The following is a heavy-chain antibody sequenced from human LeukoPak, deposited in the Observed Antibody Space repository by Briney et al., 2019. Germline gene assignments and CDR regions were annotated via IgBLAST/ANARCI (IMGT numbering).Heavy chain of an antibody. CDR2: IGGSGSST. J-gene: IGHJ4*02. Sequence: GGSLRLSCAASGFTFSSCAMSWVRQAPGKGLEWVSGIGGSGSSTYYRDSVKGRFTISRDNSKNTLYLQMNSLRAEDTAVYHRAKEDSGWHFDYRGQGTLVTVSS. CDR1: GFTFSSCA. V-gene: IGHV3-23*01. D-gene: IGHD6-19*01. CDR3: AKEDSGWHFDY.